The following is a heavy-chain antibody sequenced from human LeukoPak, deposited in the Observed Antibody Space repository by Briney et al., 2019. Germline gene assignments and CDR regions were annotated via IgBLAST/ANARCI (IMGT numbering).Heavy chain of an antibody. CDR1: GGSISDYY. CDR2: ISYIGST. Sequence: SETLSLTCTVSGGSISDYYLAWIRQPAGKGLEWIGYISYIGSTNYNPSLKSRVTISIDTSKNQFSLKLSSVTAADTAVYYCARDLVTVTKGFDIWGQGTMVTVSS. V-gene: IGHV4-59*01. CDR3: ARDLVTVTKGFDI. D-gene: IGHD4-17*01. J-gene: IGHJ3*02.